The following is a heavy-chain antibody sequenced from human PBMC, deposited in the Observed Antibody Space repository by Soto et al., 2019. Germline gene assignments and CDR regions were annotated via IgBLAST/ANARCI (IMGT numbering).Heavy chain of an antibody. CDR3: ARDPRGCSTGTCYYDYYYYTMDV. J-gene: IGHJ6*02. Sequence: QVQLVESGGGVVQPGRSLRLSCAASGFTFSSHAMNWVRQAPGKGLEWVAVISDDGGRKYYADFVKGRFTISRDNSKNTLYLQMNSVRPEDTAVYYCARDPRGCSTGTCYYDYYYYTMDVWGPGTTVTVSS. CDR2: ISDDGGRK. V-gene: IGHV3-30-3*01. CDR1: GFTFSSHA. D-gene: IGHD2-15*01.